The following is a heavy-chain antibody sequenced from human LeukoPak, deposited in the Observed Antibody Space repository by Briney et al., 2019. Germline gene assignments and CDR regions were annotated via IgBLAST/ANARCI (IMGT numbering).Heavy chain of an antibody. CDR2: IKQDGSDK. J-gene: IGHJ4*02. V-gene: IGHV3-7*03. D-gene: IGHD2-2*01. Sequence: GGSLRLSCAASGFTFSTYWMSWVRQAPGKGLEWVANIKQDGSDKYYVDSVKGRFTISRDNAKNSLFLQMNSLRAEDTAVYYCAHRKATSWAHDYWGQGTLVTVSS. CDR1: GFTFSTYW. CDR3: AHRKATSWAHDY.